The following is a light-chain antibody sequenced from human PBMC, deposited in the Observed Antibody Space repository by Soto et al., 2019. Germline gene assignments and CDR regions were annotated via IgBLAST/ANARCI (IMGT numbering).Light chain of an antibody. V-gene: IGLV1-40*01. J-gene: IGLJ1*01. CDR3: QSYDKGLTAHV. Sequence: QPVLTQPPSVSGAPGQRVTISCTGISSNIGAGYDVHWYQQFQGVAPKLLIYASTDRPSGVPDRFSGSKSGASASLAITDLQPEEEADYYCQSYDKGLTAHVFGSGTKLTVL. CDR1: SSNIGAGYD. CDR2: AST.